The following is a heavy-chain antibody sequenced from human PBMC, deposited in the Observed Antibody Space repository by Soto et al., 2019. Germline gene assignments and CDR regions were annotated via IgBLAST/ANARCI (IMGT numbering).Heavy chain of an antibody. V-gene: IGHV4-39*01. Sequence: LSLTCTVSADSSTISDSYWGWLRQPPGKGLQWIGSSSYNGGTFYNPSLKGRVAISVDPSKKHSSLQVTSVSAADTAVYYCARHRIEVVWRGFDYWGQGSPVTVSS. CDR1: ADSSTISDSY. CDR3: ARHRIEVVWRGFDY. CDR2: SSYNGGT. J-gene: IGHJ4*02. D-gene: IGHD1-1*01.